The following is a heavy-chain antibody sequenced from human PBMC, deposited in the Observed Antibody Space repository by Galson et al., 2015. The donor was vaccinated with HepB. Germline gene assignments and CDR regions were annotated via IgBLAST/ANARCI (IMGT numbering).Heavy chain of an antibody. V-gene: IGHV4-31*03. J-gene: IGHJ6*03. Sequence: TLSLTCTVSGGSISSGGYYWSWIRQHPGKGLEWIGYIYYSGSTYYNPSLKSRVTTSLDTSKNQFSLKLSSVTAADTAVYYCARLVVVPAAMGYYYYMDVWGKGTTVTVSS. CDR1: GGSISSGGYY. CDR3: ARLVVVPAAMGYYYYMDV. D-gene: IGHD2-2*01. CDR2: IYYSGST.